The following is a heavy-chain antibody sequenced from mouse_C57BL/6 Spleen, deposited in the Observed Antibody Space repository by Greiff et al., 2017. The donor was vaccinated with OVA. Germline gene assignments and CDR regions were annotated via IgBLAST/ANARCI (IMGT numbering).Heavy chain of an antibody. D-gene: IGHD2-4*01. Sequence: VQLKESGAELVRPGSSVKMSCKTSGYTFTSYGINWVKQRPGQGLEWIGYIYIGNGYTEYNEKFKGKATLTSDTSSSTAYMQLSSLTSEDSAIYFCARIYYDYDVGAMDYWGQGTSVTVSS. J-gene: IGHJ4*01. CDR2: IYIGNGYT. CDR3: ARIYYDYDVGAMDY. V-gene: IGHV1-58*01. CDR1: GYTFTSYG.